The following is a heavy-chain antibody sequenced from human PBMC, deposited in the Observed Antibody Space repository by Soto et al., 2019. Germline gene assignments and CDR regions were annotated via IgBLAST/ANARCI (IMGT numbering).Heavy chain of an antibody. CDR3: AKDLSSGWPAEYFQH. J-gene: IGHJ1*01. D-gene: IGHD6-19*01. CDR2: ISYDGSNK. CDR1: GFTFSSCV. Sequence: GGSLRLSCAASGFTFSSCVMHWVRQAPGKGLEWVAVISYDGSNKYYADSVKGRFTISRDNSKNTLYLQMNSLRAEDTAVYYCAKDLSSGWPAEYFQHWGQGTLVTVSS. V-gene: IGHV3-30*18.